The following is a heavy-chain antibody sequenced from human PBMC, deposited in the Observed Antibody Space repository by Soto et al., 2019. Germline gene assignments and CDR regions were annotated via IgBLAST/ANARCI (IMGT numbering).Heavy chain of an antibody. Sequence: ASVKVSCKASGYSFTGYNMHWVRQAPGQGLEWMGWINPNSGGANYAQKFQDRVTLTRDTSITTAYMELSRLTSDDTAVYYCAREGSSSSEYFQHWGQGTLVTVSS. CDR3: AREGSSSSEYFQH. CDR1: GYSFTGYN. V-gene: IGHV1-2*02. D-gene: IGHD6-6*01. J-gene: IGHJ1*01. CDR2: INPNSGGA.